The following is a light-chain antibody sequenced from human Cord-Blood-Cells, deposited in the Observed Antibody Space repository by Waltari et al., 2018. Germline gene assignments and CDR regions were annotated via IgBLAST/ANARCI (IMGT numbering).Light chain of an antibody. J-gene: IGLJ1*01. V-gene: IGLV1-40*01. Sequence: QSVLTQPPSVSGAPGQRVTISCTGSSSNIGAGYDVHWYQQLPGTAPKLLIYGNSNRPSGVPDRCSGSKSGTSASVAITGLQAEDEADYYCQSYDSSLSGYVFGTGTKVTVL. CDR2: GNS. CDR3: QSYDSSLSGYV. CDR1: SSNIGAGYD.